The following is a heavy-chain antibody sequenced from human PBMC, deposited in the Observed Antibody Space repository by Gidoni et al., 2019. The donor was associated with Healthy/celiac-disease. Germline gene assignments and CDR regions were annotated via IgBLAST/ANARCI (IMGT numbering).Heavy chain of an antibody. V-gene: IGHV4-61*02. Sequence: QVQLQESGPGLVKPSQTLSLTCTVSGGSIRSGRNHWCWTRQPAGKGLEWMGRIYTSGSTNYNPSLKIRVTMSVDTSKNQFSLKLSSVTAADTAVYYCARDHREYSGSQGINWFDPWGQGTLVTVSS. CDR2: IYTSGST. CDR1: GGSIRSGRNH. CDR3: ARDHREYSGSQGINWFDP. D-gene: IGHD6-6*01. J-gene: IGHJ5*02.